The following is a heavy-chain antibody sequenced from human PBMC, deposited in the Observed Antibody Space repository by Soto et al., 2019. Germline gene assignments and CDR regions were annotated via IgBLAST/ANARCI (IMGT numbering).Heavy chain of an antibody. V-gene: IGHV1-46*04. CDR1: GYTFTSYY. J-gene: IGHJ5*02. CDR3: ARDRRDPRGSRGWFDP. Sequence: QVQLVQSGAEVKKPGASVKVSCKASGYTFTSYYMHWVRQAPGQGLEWMGIINPSGGSTSYAQKLQGRVTMTRDTSTSTVYMELSSLRSEDTAVYYCARDRRDPRGSRGWFDPWGQGTLVTVSS. D-gene: IGHD3-16*01. CDR2: INPSGGST.